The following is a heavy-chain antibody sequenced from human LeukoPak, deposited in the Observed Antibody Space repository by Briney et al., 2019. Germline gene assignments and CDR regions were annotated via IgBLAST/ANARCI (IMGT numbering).Heavy chain of an antibody. D-gene: IGHD5-18*01. CDR1: GFTFSNYE. CDR3: AKDPRDHSYGWSWRYFDY. V-gene: IGHV3-48*03. CDR2: ISSSGSSI. Sequence: GGSLRLSCAASGFTFSNYEMNWVRQAPGKGLEWVSYISSSGSSIYYADSVKGRFTISRDNAKNTLYLQMNSLRAEDTAVYYCAKDPRDHSYGWSWRYFDYWGQGTLVTVSS. J-gene: IGHJ4*02.